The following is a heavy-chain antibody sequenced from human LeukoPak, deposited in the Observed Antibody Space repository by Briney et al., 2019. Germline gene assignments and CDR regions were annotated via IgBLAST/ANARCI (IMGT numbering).Heavy chain of an antibody. Sequence: SVKVSCKASGGTFSSYAISWVRQAPGQGLEWMGGIIPIFGTANYAQKFQGRVTITADESTSTAYMELSSLRSEDTAVYYCARGLAAPPRFQHWGQGTLVTVSS. CDR1: GGTFSSYA. CDR2: IIPIFGTA. J-gene: IGHJ1*01. CDR3: ARGLAAPPRFQH. V-gene: IGHV1-69*13. D-gene: IGHD6-19*01.